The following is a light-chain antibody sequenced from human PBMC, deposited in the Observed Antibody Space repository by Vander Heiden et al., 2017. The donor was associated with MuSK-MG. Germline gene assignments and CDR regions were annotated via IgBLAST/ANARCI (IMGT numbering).Light chain of an antibody. Sequence: DIQMTQPLSTLSASVGDRVTITCRASQSISSWLAWYQQKPGKAPKLLLYKASSLESGVPSRFSGSGSGTEFTLTISSLQPDDFATYYCQQDNSSPWTFGQGTKVEIK. J-gene: IGKJ1*01. V-gene: IGKV1-5*03. CDR3: QQDNSSPWT. CDR2: KAS. CDR1: QSISSW.